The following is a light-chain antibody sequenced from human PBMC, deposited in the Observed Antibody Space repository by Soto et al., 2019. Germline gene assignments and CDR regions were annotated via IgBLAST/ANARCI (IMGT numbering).Light chain of an antibody. CDR1: QSVSSSY. CDR2: GAS. V-gene: IGKV3-20*01. Sequence: TLSLSPGERATLSCRASQSVSSSYLAWYQQKPGQAPRLLIFGASTRATGIPDRFSGSGSGTDFTLTINRLEPEDFAVYYGQQYGSSPTWTFGQGTKVDIK. J-gene: IGKJ1*01. CDR3: QQYGSSPTWT.